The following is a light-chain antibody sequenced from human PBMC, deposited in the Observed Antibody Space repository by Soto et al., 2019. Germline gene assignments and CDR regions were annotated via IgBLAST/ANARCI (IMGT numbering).Light chain of an antibody. CDR2: SNN. CDR1: SSNVGSNT. J-gene: IGLJ1*01. V-gene: IGLV1-44*01. Sequence: QSLLTNSPSASGAPGQRFTISFSGSSSNVGSNTVSWYQQFPGTAPKLLIHSNNKRPSGVPDRFSGSKSGTSASLAISGLQSEDEADYYCEAWADSPNASVFGGAPKVTVL. CDR3: EAWADSPNASV.